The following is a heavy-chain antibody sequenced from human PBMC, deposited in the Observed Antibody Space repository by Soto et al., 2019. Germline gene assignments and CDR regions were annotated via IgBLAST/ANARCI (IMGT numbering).Heavy chain of an antibody. J-gene: IGHJ4*02. V-gene: IGHV1-2*02. Sequence: QVRLMQSGPEVRKPGASVKVSCEAAGYSFIAYYIFWVRQAPGQGLEWLGWMNPTTGDSNYTQHLQGRVSMTRDTSIKTAYMELRRLKPDDTAVYYCARDGGYSSSSGLLSYWGQGTLVSV. CDR2: MNPTTGDS. CDR3: ARDGGYSSSSGLLSY. CDR1: GYSFIAYY. D-gene: IGHD6-6*01.